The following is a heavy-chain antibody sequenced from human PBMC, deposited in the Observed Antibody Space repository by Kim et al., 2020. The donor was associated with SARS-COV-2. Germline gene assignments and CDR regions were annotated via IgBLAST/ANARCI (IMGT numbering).Heavy chain of an antibody. V-gene: IGHV4-59*01. CDR2: IYYSGTT. CDR3: ARTFGSTWTDDY. J-gene: IGHJ4*02. CDR1: GGSISRYY. Sequence: SETLSLTCNVSGGSISRYYWSWIRQPPGKGLEWIGYIYYSGTTSYNPSLKSRVTISVDTSKNNFSLNLSSVTAADTAVYYCARTFGSTWTDDYWGQGTLVTVSS. D-gene: IGHD3-16*01.